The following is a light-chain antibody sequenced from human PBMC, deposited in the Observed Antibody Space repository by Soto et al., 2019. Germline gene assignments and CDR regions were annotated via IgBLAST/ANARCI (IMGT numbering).Light chain of an antibody. CDR1: SSDVGSYNL. CDR2: EVS. CDR3: SSYTTSTTYV. Sequence: QSALTQPASVSGSPGQSITISCTGTSSDVGSYNLVSWYQQHPGKAPKLMIYEVSDRPSGVSNRFSGYKSGNTASLTISGLQAEDEADYYCSSYTTSTTYVFGTGTKLTVL. J-gene: IGLJ1*01. V-gene: IGLV2-14*02.